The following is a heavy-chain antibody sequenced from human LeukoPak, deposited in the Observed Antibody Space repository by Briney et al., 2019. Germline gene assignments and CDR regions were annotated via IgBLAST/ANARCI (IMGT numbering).Heavy chain of an antibody. CDR1: GFTFSSYW. J-gene: IGHJ6*03. Sequence: GGSLRLSCAASGFTFSSYWMHWVRQAPGKGLVWVSRINSDGSSTSYADSVKGRFTISRDNAKNTLYLQMNSLRAEDTAIYYCVKDMEYYYDSSDYSPYYSYYMDVWGKGTTVTVSS. D-gene: IGHD3-22*01. CDR2: INSDGSST. V-gene: IGHV3-74*01. CDR3: VKDMEYYYDSSDYSPYYSYYMDV.